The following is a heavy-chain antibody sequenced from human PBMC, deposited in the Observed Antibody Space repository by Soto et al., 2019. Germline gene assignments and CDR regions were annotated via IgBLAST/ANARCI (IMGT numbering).Heavy chain of an antibody. CDR3: AQLWFGELLYARADY. V-gene: IGHV3-23*01. CDR2: ISGSGGST. D-gene: IGHD3-10*01. CDR1: GFTFSSYA. Sequence: PGGSLRLSCAASGFTFSSYAMSWVRQAPGKGLEWVSAISGSGGSTYYADSVKGRFTISRDNSKNTLYLQMNSLRAEDTAVYYCAQLWFGELLYARADYWGQGTLVTVSS. J-gene: IGHJ4*02.